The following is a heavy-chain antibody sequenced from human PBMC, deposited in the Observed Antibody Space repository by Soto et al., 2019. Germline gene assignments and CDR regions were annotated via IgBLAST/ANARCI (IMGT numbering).Heavy chain of an antibody. CDR2: ISYDGSHQ. J-gene: IGHJ6*02. Sequence: GGSLRLSCAASGFTFSNYGMHWVRQTPCKGLEWVAVISYDGSHQFYTDSVKGRFTISRDNSKNTLYLQMNSLRAEDTAVYYCAKEGSSWPSYYGMDVWGQGTTVTVSS. V-gene: IGHV3-30*18. CDR1: GFTFSNYG. CDR3: AKEGSSWPSYYGMDV. D-gene: IGHD6-13*01.